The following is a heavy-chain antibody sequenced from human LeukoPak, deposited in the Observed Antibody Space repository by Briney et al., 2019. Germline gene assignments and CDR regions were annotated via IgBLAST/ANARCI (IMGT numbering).Heavy chain of an antibody. V-gene: IGHV1-2*02. CDR1: GYTFTGYY. J-gene: IGHJ5*02. D-gene: IGHD2-21*01. Sequence: ASVKVSCKASGYTFTGYYMHWVQQAPGQGLEWMGWINPNSGGTNYAQKFQGRVTMTRDTSISTAYMELSRLRSDDTAVYYCARVACGGDCYSHWFDPWGQGTLVTVSS. CDR2: INPNSGGT. CDR3: ARVACGGDCYSHWFDP.